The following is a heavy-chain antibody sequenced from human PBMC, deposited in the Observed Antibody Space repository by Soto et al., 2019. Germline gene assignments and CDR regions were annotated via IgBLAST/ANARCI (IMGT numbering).Heavy chain of an antibody. CDR3: TTDSYITVVIRRFDY. CDR2: IKSKTDGGTT. V-gene: IGHV3-15*07. J-gene: IGHJ4*01. D-gene: IGHD1-20*01. Sequence: GSLRLSCAASGFTFSNAWINWVRQAPGKGLEWVGRIKSKTDGGTTDFAASVKGRFAISRDDSKNMVYLQMNSLKTEDTAVYYCTTDSYITVVIRRFDYWGHGTLVTVSS. CDR1: GFTFSNAW.